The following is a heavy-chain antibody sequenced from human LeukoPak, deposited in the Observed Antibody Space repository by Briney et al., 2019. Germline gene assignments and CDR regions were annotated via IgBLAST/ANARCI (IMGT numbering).Heavy chain of an antibody. Sequence: KPSETLSLTCTVSGGSITGYYWNWIRQPAGQGLEWLGRVYSSGVGNYNPSLTSRVTMSVDTSNNQFSLKLTSLTAADTAVYYCAREEFLHEIDSSGYFVYWGQGTLVTVSS. CDR1: GGSITGYY. CDR3: AREEFLHEIDSSGYFVY. CDR2: VYSSGVG. D-gene: IGHD3-22*01. V-gene: IGHV4-4*07. J-gene: IGHJ4*02.